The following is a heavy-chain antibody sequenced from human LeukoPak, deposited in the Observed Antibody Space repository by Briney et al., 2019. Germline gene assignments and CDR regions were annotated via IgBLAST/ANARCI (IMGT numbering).Heavy chain of an antibody. Sequence: GGSLRLSCTVSGFTFSSYGMSWVRQAPGKGLEWVSSISSSSSYIYYADSVKGRFTISRDNAKNSLYLQMNSLRAEDTAVYYCARDLNRGYYYGSGSSPFDYWGQGTLVTVSS. J-gene: IGHJ4*02. CDR3: ARDLNRGYYYGSGSSPFDY. CDR2: ISSSSSYI. D-gene: IGHD3-10*01. V-gene: IGHV3-21*01. CDR1: GFTFSSYG.